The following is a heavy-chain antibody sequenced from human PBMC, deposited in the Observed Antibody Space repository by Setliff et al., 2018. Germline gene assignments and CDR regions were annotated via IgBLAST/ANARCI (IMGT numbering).Heavy chain of an antibody. Sequence: SETLSLTCAVYGGSFSGYYWSWIRQPPGKGLEWIGEINHSGSTNYNPSLKSRVTISVDTSKNQFSLKLSSVTAADTAVYYCARRRYFDRYYYYGMDVWGQGATVTVSS. J-gene: IGHJ6*02. CDR3: ARRRYFDRYYYYGMDV. CDR2: INHSGST. CDR1: GGSFSGYY. V-gene: IGHV4-34*01. D-gene: IGHD3-9*01.